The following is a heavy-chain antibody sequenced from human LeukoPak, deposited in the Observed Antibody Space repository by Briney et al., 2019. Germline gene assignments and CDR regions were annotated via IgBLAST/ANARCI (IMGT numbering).Heavy chain of an antibody. V-gene: IGHV3-23*01. CDR2: FSGSGGNT. Sequence: GGSLRLSCAAPGFTFSSYAMSWVRQAPGKGLEWVSAFSGSGGNTYYADSVKGRFTISRDNSKNSLYLQMNSLRAEDTAVYYCARDQDWNDRGGLDYWGQGTLVIVSS. CDR1: GFTFSSYA. D-gene: IGHD1-1*01. J-gene: IGHJ4*02. CDR3: ARDQDWNDRGGLDY.